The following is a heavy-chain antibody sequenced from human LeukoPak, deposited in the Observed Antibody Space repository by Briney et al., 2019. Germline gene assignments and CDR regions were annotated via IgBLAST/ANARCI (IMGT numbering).Heavy chain of an antibody. V-gene: IGHV1-69*06. CDR2: IILIFGTA. J-gene: IGHJ4*02. Sequence: GASVKVSCKASGGTFSSYAISWVRQAPGQGLEWMGGIILIFGTANSAQKFQGRVTITADKSTSSAYMELSSLRSEDTAVYYCARDLRPYCGGDCYASDYWGQGTLVTVSS. D-gene: IGHD2-21*02. CDR1: GGTFSSYA. CDR3: ARDLRPYCGGDCYASDY.